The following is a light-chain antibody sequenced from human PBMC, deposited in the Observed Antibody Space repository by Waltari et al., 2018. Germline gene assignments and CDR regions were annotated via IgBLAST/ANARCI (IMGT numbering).Light chain of an antibody. CDR1: SSDIGGYNF. CDR2: DVN. J-gene: IGLJ2*01. CDR3: SSYAGSNTVL. Sequence: QAALTQPPSVSGSPGQSVTISCTGTSSDIGGYNFVSWYQQHPDKAPKLMIYDVNKRPTGVSDRFSGSRSGNTASLTISGLQAEDEADYYCSSYAGSNTVLFGGGTRLTVL. V-gene: IGLV2-11*01.